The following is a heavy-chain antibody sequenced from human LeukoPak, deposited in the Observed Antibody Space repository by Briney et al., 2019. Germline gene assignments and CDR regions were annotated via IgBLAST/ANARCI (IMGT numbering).Heavy chain of an antibody. Sequence: GGSLRLSCAASGFTFSSYSMNWVRQAPGKGLEWVSYISSSSSTIYYADSVKGRFTISRDNAKNSLYLQMNSLRAEDTAMYYCARDPSAGYGVPRDYWGQGTLVTVSS. J-gene: IGHJ4*02. D-gene: IGHD4-17*01. CDR1: GFTFSSYS. CDR3: ARDPSAGYGVPRDY. V-gene: IGHV3-48*01. CDR2: ISSSSSTI.